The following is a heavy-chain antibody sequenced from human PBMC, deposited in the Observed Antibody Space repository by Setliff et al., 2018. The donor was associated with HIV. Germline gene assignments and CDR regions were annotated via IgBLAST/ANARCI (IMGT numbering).Heavy chain of an antibody. CDR2: IDTTGST. V-gene: IGHV1-46*01. CDR1: RCTFSSYY. J-gene: IGHJ4*02. Sequence: ASVKVSCKASRCTFSSYYLHWMRQAPGQGLEWMAMIDTTGSTFYAQTFQGRITMTRDTSTSAIYMELNGLTSEDTAVYYCARELPGVCYFDDWGQGTLVTSPQ. CDR3: ARELPGVCYFDD. D-gene: IGHD2-21*02.